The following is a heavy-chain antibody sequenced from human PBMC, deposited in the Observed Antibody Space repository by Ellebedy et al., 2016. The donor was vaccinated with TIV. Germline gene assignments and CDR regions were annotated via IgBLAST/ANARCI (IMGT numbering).Heavy chain of an antibody. CDR3: ARESPRVYYYDSSGYYWAWYFDL. D-gene: IGHD3-22*01. CDR1: GFTFSSYW. CDR2: IKQDGSEK. V-gene: IGHV3-7*01. Sequence: GESLKISXAASGFTFSSYWMSWVRQAPGKGLEWVANIKQDGSEKYYVDSVKGRFTISRDNAKNSLYLQMNSLRAGDTAVYYCARESPRVYYYDSSGYYWAWYFDLWGRGTLVTVSS. J-gene: IGHJ2*01.